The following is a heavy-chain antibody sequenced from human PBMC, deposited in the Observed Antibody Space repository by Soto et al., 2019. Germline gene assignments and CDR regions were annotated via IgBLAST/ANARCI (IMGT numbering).Heavy chain of an antibody. Sequence: SETLSLTCAVYGGSFSGYYWSWIRQPPGKGREWIGEINHSGSTNYNPSLKSRVTISVDTSKNQFSLKLSSVTAADTAVYYCARGVGYCSSTSCSNWFDPWGQGTLVTVS. J-gene: IGHJ5*02. D-gene: IGHD2-2*01. CDR2: INHSGST. CDR3: ARGVGYCSSTSCSNWFDP. CDR1: GGSFSGYY. V-gene: IGHV4-34*01.